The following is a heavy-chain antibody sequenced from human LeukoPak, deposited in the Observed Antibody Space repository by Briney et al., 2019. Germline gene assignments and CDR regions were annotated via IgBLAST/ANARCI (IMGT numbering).Heavy chain of an antibody. CDR1: GYTFTSYY. D-gene: IGHD5-18*01. CDR2: INPSGGST. CDR3: ARVGYSYGYGNYFDY. J-gene: IGHJ4*02. Sequence: ASVKVSCKASGYTFTSYYMHWVRQAPGQGLEWMGIINPSGGSTSYAQKFQGRVTMTRDMSTSTVYMELSSLRSEDTAVYYCARVGYSYGYGNYFDYWGQGTLVTVSS. V-gene: IGHV1-46*01.